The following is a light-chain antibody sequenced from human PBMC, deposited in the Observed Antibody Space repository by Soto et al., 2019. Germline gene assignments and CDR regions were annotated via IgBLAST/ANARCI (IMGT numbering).Light chain of an antibody. V-gene: IGKV3-20*01. CDR2: GGS. Sequence: VLTKSPGTLSLSPGERATLSCRASQSVSSSYVAWYSQKPGRSPTLLIYGGSSRATGIPERFSGSGSGTDFTLTISRLEPEDFAVYYCQQYGSSPYTLGQGTKVDIK. CDR3: QQYGSSPYT. J-gene: IGKJ2*01. CDR1: QSVSSSY.